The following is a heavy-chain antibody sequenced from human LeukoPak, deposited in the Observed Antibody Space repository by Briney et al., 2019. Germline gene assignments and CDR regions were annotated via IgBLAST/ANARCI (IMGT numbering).Heavy chain of an antibody. D-gene: IGHD2-15*01. Sequence: PGGSLRLSCAASGFTVSSNYMSWVRQAPGKGLEWVSVIYSGGSTYYADSVKGRFTISRDNSKNTLYLQMNSLRAEDTAVYYCARASRTVVAAVDYWGQGTLVTVSS. CDR2: IYSGGST. CDR1: GFTVSSNY. J-gene: IGHJ4*02. CDR3: ARASRTVVAAVDY. V-gene: IGHV3-66*01.